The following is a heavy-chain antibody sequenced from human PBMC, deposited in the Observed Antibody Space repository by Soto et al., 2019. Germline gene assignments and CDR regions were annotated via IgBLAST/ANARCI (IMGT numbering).Heavy chain of an antibody. CDR3: ARHSGYYYWPFDY. J-gene: IGHJ4*02. CDR2: INHSGST. Sequence: PSETLSLTCAVYGVSFSDYSWTWIRQPPGKGLEWIGEINHSGSTYYNPSLKSRVTISVDTSKNQFSLKLSSVTAADTAVYYCARHSGYYYWPFDYWGQGTLVTVSS. D-gene: IGHD3-22*01. V-gene: IGHV4-34*01. CDR1: GVSFSDYS.